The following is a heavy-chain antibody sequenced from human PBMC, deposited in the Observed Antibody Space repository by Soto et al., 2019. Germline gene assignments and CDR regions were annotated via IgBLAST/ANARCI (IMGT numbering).Heavy chain of an antibody. CDR1: GGSISSYY. V-gene: IGHV4-59*01. D-gene: IGHD5-18*01. Sequence: PSETLSLTCTVSGGSISSYYWSWIRQPPGKGLEWIGYIYYSGSTNYNPSLKSRVTISVDTSKNQFSLKLSSVTAADTAVYYCARRRGYSYDFDYWGQGTLVTVS. J-gene: IGHJ4*02. CDR3: ARRRGYSYDFDY. CDR2: IYYSGST.